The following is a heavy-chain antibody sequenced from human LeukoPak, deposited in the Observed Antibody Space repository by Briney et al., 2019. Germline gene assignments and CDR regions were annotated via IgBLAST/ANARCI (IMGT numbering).Heavy chain of an antibody. CDR1: GYSFTSYW. J-gene: IGHJ6*03. CDR3: ARLAAAGKVNYYYYYMDV. Sequence: GESLKISCKGSGYSFTSYWIGWVRQMPGKGLEWMGTIYPGDSDTRYSPSFQGQVTISADKSISTAYLQWSSLKASDTAMYYCARLAAAGKVNYYYYYMDVWGKGTTVTVSS. D-gene: IGHD6-13*01. CDR2: IYPGDSDT. V-gene: IGHV5-51*01.